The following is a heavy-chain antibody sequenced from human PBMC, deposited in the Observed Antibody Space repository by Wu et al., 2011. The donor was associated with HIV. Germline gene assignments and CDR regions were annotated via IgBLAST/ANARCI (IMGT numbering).Heavy chain of an antibody. V-gene: IGHV1-2*02. D-gene: IGHD3-22*01. Sequence: QVQLVQSGAEVKKPGASVKVSRKASGYTFTGYYMHWVRQAPGQGLEWMGWINPNSGGTNYAQKFQGRVTMTRDTSISTAHMELSRLRSDDTAVYYCARDRSSGYYWFDPWGQGTLVTVSS. CDR2: INPNSGGT. CDR1: GYTFTGYY. J-gene: IGHJ5*02. CDR3: ARDRSSGYYWFDP.